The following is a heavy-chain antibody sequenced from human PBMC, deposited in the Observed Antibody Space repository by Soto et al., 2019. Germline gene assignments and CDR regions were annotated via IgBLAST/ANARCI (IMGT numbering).Heavy chain of an antibody. CDR3: AHRRARTAGRDDAYDV. J-gene: IGHJ3*01. V-gene: IGHV2-5*02. CDR1: GFSLNTNGVG. Sequence: QITLKESGPTLVKPTQTLTLTCIFSGFSLNTNGVGVGWIRQPPGKSLEWLALIYWDDDKRFNPSLKSRLTLSTDTSKNQVVLTVTNVDPVDTGTYYWAHRRARTAGRDDAYDVWGRGTLVVVSS. D-gene: IGHD6-6*01. CDR2: IYWDDDK.